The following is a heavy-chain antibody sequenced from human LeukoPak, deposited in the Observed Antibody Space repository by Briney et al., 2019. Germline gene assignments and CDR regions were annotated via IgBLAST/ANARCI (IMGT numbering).Heavy chain of an antibody. CDR2: IYSGGST. CDR1: GFTVSSNY. CDR3: ARDDGITNWFDP. Sequence: GGSLRLSCAASGFTVSSNYMSWVRQAPGKGLEWVSVIYSGGSTYYADSVKGRFTISRDNSENTLYLQMNSLRAEDTAVYYCARDDGITNWFDPWGQGTLVTVSS. V-gene: IGHV3-66*02. J-gene: IGHJ5*02. D-gene: IGHD1-14*01.